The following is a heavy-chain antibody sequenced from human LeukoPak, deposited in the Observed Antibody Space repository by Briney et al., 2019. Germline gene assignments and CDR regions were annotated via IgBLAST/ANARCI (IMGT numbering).Heavy chain of an antibody. D-gene: IGHD1-26*01. CDR1: GGXLSSYY. J-gene: IGHJ3*02. CDR2: IYYSGST. CDR3: ARVKSGSPTGAFDI. Sequence: SETLSLTCTVTGGXLSSYYCSWIRQPPGKGREWLGDIYYSGSTNYNPSLKSRVTISVDPSKNQFSLKLSSVSAAETAVYYCARVKSGSPTGAFDIWGQGTMVTVSS. V-gene: IGHV4-59*01.